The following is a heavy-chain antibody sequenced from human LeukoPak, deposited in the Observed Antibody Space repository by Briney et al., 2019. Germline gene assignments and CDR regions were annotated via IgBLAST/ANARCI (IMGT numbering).Heavy chain of an antibody. CDR1: GGSISSYY. J-gene: IGHJ4*02. Sequence: SETLSLTCIVSGGSISSYYWSWIRQPPGKGLEWIGYIYYTGSINYNPSLKSRVTISLDTSKNQFSLKLSSVTAADTAVYYCAGHHPRNTVDFWGQGTLVTVSS. D-gene: IGHD2/OR15-2a*01. CDR3: AGHHPRNTVDF. CDR2: IYYTGSI. V-gene: IGHV4-59*08.